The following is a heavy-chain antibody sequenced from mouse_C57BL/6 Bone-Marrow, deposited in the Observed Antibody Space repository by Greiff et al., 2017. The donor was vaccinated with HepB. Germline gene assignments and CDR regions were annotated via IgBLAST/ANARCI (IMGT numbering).Heavy chain of an antibody. J-gene: IGHJ2*01. V-gene: IGHV5-9*01. D-gene: IGHD1-1*01. CDR1: GFTFSSYT. Sequence: EVKVEESGGGLVKPGGSLKLSCAASGFTFSSYTMSWVRQTPEKRLEWVATISGGGGNTYYPDSVKGRFPISRDYSKNTLYLQMSSLRSEDTALYYCGRHEYYGSSYPFDYWGQGTTLTVSS. CDR2: ISGGGGNT. CDR3: GRHEYYGSSYPFDY.